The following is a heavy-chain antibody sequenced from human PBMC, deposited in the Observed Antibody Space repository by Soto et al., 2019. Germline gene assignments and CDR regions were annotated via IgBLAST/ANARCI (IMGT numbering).Heavy chain of an antibody. CDR2: INPNSGDT. V-gene: IGHV1-2*04. CDR3: AREGAYQLLEFDY. CDR1: GSTFTGYY. Sequence: ASVKVSSKASGSTFTGYYMHWVRQAPGQGLEWMGWINPNSGDTNYAQKFQGWVTMTRNTSISTAYMELSSLRSEDTAVYYCAREGAYQLLEFDYCGQGTLVTVSS. D-gene: IGHD2-2*01. J-gene: IGHJ4*02.